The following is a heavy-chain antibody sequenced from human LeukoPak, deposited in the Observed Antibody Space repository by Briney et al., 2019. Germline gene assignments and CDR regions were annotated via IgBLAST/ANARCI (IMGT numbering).Heavy chain of an antibody. J-gene: IGHJ4*02. V-gene: IGHV4-34*01. Sequence: SETLSLTCAVYGGSFSGYYWSWLRQPPGKGLEWIGEINHSGSTNYNPSLKSRLTISVDTSKKQVSLKLSSVTAADTAVYYCARKEYDILTGYYKGDYWGQGTLVTVSS. CDR3: ARKEYDILTGYYKGDY. D-gene: IGHD3-9*01. CDR2: INHSGST. CDR1: GGSFSGYY.